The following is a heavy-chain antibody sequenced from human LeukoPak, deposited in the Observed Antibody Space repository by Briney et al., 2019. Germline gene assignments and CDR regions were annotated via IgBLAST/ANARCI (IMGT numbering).Heavy chain of an antibody. V-gene: IGHV3-64*01. CDR1: GFSFSGYA. CDR2: ISNNGGTT. J-gene: IGHJ3*01. CDR3: ARVSVEVAFDV. Sequence: GSLRLPCAASGFSFSGYAMHWVRQAPGKGLEYVSAISNNGGTTYYANSVKGRFTVSRDNSKNTLYLQMGSLRAEDMAVYYCARVSVEVAFDVWGQGTMVIVSS.